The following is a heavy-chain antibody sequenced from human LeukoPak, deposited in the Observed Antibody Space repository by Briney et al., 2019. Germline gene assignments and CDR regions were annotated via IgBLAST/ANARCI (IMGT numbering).Heavy chain of an antibody. V-gene: IGHV3-30-3*01. Sequence: PGRSLRLSCAASGFTFSSYAMHWVRQAPGKGLEWVAVISYDGSNKYYADSVKGRFTISRDNSKNTLYLQMNSLRAEDTAVYYCAREGRSSGWRHWFDPWGQGTLVTVSS. CDR3: AREGRSSGWRHWFDP. CDR2: ISYDGSNK. J-gene: IGHJ5*02. D-gene: IGHD6-19*01. CDR1: GFTFSSYA.